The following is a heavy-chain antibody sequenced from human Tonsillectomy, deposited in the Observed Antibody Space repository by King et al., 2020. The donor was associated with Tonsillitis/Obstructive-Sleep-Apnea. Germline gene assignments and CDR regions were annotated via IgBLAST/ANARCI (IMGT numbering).Heavy chain of an antibody. CDR3: ARGVEEYYDFWSGSLGYYYMDV. J-gene: IGHJ6*03. D-gene: IGHD3-3*01. Sequence: VQRQQWGAGLLKPSETLSLTCAVYGGSFSGYYWSWIRQPPGKGLEWIGEINHSGSTNYNPSLKSRVTISVDTSKNQFSLKLSSVTAADTAVYYCARGVEEYYDFWSGSLGYYYMDVWGKGTTVTVSS. V-gene: IGHV4-34*01. CDR1: GGSFSGYY. CDR2: INHSGST.